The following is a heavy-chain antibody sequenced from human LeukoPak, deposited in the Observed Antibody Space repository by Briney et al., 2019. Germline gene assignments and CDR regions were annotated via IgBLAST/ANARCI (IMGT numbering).Heavy chain of an antibody. CDR3: AREYSGYDPDYYYYYYMDV. D-gene: IGHD5-12*01. CDR1: GGSISSGSYY. J-gene: IGHJ6*03. Sequence: PSETLSLTCTVSGGSISSGSYYWSWIRQPAGKGLEWIGRIYTSGSTNYNPSRKSRVTISVDTSKNQFFLKLSSVTAADTAVYYCAREYSGYDPDYYYYYYMDVWGKGTTVTVSS. CDR2: IYTSGST. V-gene: IGHV4-61*02.